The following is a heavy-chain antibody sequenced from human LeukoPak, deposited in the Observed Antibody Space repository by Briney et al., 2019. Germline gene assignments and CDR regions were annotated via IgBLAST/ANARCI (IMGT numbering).Heavy chain of an antibody. CDR2: INHSGST. Sequence: SETLSLTCAVYGGSFSGYYWSWIRQPPGKGLEWIGEINHSGSTNYNPSLKSRVTISVDTSKYQFSLKLSSVTAADTAVYYCARGTRNFDYWGQGTLVTVSS. J-gene: IGHJ4*02. CDR3: ARGTRNFDY. CDR1: GGSFSGYY. D-gene: IGHD1-14*01. V-gene: IGHV4-34*01.